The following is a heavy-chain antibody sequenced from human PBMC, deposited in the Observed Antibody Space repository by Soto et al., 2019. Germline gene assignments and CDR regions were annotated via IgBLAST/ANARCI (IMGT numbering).Heavy chain of an antibody. V-gene: IGHV1-3*01. CDR1: GYTFTSYA. D-gene: IGHD2-21*02. CDR2: INAGNGNT. J-gene: IGHJ6*02. CDR3: ARDIDIVVVTAISYGMDV. Sequence: QVPLVQSGAEVKKPGASVKVSCKASGYTFTSYAMHWVRQAPGRRREWMGWINAGNGNTKYSQKFQGRVTITRDTSASTAYMELSSLRSEDTAVYYCARDIDIVVVTAISYGMDVWGQGTTVTVSS.